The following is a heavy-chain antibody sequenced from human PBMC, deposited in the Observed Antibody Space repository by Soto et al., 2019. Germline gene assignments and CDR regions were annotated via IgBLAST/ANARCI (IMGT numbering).Heavy chain of an antibody. CDR2: IYHSGST. CDR3: ARRASYCYGYFDY. CDR1: GGSISSSNW. D-gene: IGHD5-18*01. V-gene: IGHV4-4*02. Sequence: SETLSLTCAVSGGSISSSNWWSWVRQPPGKGLEWIGDIYHSGSTNYNPSIKSRVTISVDKSKNRFSLKLSSVTAADTAVYYCARRASYCYGYFDYWGQGTLVTVSS. J-gene: IGHJ4*02.